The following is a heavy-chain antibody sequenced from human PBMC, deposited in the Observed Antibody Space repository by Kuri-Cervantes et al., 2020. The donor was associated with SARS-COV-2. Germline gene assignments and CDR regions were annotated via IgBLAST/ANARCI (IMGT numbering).Heavy chain of an antibody. V-gene: IGHV4-59*04. Sequence: SETLSLTCTVSGGSISSYYWSWIRQPPGKGLEWIGSIYHSGSTYYNPSLKSRVTISVDTSKNQFSLKLSSVTAADTAVYYCARHEGVPAAFRLNWFDPWGQGTLVTVSS. CDR3: ARHEGVPAAFRLNWFDP. J-gene: IGHJ5*02. D-gene: IGHD2-2*01. CDR2: IYHSGST. CDR1: GGSISSYY.